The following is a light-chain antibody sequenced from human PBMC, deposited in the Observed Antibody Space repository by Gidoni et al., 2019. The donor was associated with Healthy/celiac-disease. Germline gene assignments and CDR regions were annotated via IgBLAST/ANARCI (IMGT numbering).Light chain of an antibody. CDR2: DVS. V-gene: IGLV2-11*01. CDR3: CSYAGSYRV. Sequence: SSDVGGYNYVSWYQQHPGKAPKLMIYDVSKRPSGVPDRFSGSKSGNTASLTISGLQAEDEADYYCCSYAGSYRVFGTGTKVTVL. CDR1: SSDVGGYNY. J-gene: IGLJ1*01.